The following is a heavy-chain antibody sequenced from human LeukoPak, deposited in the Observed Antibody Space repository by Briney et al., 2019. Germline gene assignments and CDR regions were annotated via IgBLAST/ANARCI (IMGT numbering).Heavy chain of an antibody. CDR3: ARRWNYGRNYYIDV. J-gene: IGHJ6*03. CDR2: INDSGRT. CDR1: GGSFSNYY. D-gene: IGHD1-7*01. Sequence: PSETLSLTCAVYGGSFSNYYWSWIRQPPGRGLEWIGEINDSGRTNYIPSLMSRVTVSVDTSKNQFSLRLTSVTASDTAVYYCARRWNYGRNYYIDVWGNGATVSVSS. V-gene: IGHV4-34*01.